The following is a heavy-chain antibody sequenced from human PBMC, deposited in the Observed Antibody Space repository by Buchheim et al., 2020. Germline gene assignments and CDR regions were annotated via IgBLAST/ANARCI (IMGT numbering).Heavy chain of an antibody. CDR1: GFSFNNYA. Sequence: EVQLVESGGGLVQPGGSLRLSCAVSGFSFNNYAMSWVRQAPGKGLEWVSAISGDGGSTYYADSVKGRFTISSDSSKNTLYLQMNSLRAEDTAVYYCAKDKGIVATSAFDYWGQGTL. CDR3: AKDKGIVATSAFDY. CDR2: ISGDGGST. J-gene: IGHJ4*02. V-gene: IGHV3-23*04. D-gene: IGHD5-12*01.